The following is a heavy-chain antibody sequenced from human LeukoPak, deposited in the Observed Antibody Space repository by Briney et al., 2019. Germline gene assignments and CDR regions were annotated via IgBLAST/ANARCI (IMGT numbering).Heavy chain of an antibody. CDR3: AKDQSPYNSLNWFDP. J-gene: IGHJ5*02. D-gene: IGHD1-20*01. Sequence: PGGSLRLSCAASGFTFSSYGMHWVRQAPGKGLEWVSAISGSGGSTYYADSVKGRFTISRDNSKNTLYLQMNSLRAEDTAVYYCAKDQSPYNSLNWFDPWGQGTLVTVSS. V-gene: IGHV3-23*01. CDR1: GFTFSSYG. CDR2: ISGSGGST.